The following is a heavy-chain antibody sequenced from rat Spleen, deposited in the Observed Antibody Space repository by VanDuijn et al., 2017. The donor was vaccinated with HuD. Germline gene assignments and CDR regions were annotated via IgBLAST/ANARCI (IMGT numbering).Heavy chain of an antibody. CDR2: IDRAGNT. D-gene: IGHD1-5*01. CDR3: AAGRYNWNWFAY. Sequence: EVPLQESGPGLVKPSQSLSLTCSVTGYSIASSYRWTWIRKFPGSRLAWMGYIDRAGNTNYNPSLKSRLSITRDTSKNQFFLQVNSVTTEDTATYYCAAGRYNWNWFAYWGQGTLVTVSS. CDR1: GYSIASSYR. J-gene: IGHJ3*01. V-gene: IGHV3-3*01.